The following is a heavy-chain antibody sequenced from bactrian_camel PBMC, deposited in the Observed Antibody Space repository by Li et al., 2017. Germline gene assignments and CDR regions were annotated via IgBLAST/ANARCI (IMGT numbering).Heavy chain of an antibody. V-gene: IGHV3S67*01. CDR1: GFTYSRYC. J-gene: IGHJ4*01. D-gene: IGHD2*01. CDR3: AADRAWYCPAAFGPFDY. CDR2: IRSDGFA. Sequence: VQLVESGGDSVQAGGSLRLSCAASGFTYSRYCMGWFRQATGKQREGVATIRSDGFARYGDSVKGRFTISRDNAKNTLYLQMNSLKSEDTAMYYCAADRAWYCPAAFGPFDYWGQGTQVTVS.